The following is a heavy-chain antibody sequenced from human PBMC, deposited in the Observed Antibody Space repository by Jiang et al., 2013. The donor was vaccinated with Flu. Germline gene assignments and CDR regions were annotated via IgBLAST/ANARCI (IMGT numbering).Heavy chain of an antibody. D-gene: IGHD3-10*01. CDR1: GITFSDYY. CDR2: ISSSGSII. V-gene: IGHV3-11*04. CDR3: ASSSVYYYGSGSYPYYFDY. Sequence: GGLVKPGGSLRLSCAASGITFSDYYMSWIRQAPGKGLEWVSYISSSGSIIYYTDSVKGRFTISRDNAKDSLYLQMNSLRAEDTAVYYCASSSVYYYGSGSYPYYFDYWGQGTLVTVSS. J-gene: IGHJ4*02.